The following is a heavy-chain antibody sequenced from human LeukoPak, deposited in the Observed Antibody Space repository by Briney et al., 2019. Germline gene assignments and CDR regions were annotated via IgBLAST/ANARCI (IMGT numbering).Heavy chain of an antibody. J-gene: IGHJ5*02. V-gene: IGHV4-38-2*02. CDR3: ARDKTSPMGPNWFDP. D-gene: IGHD1-26*01. CDR1: GYSISSGYY. Sequence: SETLSLTCTVSGYSISSGYYWGWIRQPPGKGLEWIGSIYHSGSTYYNPSLKSRVTISVDTPKNQFSLKLSSVTAADTAVYYCARDKTSPMGPNWFDPWGQGTLVTVSS. CDR2: IYHSGST.